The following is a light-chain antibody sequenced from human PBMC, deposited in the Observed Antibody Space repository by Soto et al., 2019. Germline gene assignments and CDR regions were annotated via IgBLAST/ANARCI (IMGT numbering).Light chain of an antibody. CDR3: HQYDSSPLT. V-gene: IGKV3-20*01. Sequence: EIVLTQSPGTLSLSPGERATLSCRASQSVSSSYLAWYQQKPGQAPRLLIYGASSRATGIPDRFSGSGSGTDFTLTISRLEPDDFAVYYCHQYDSSPLTFGGGTKVESK. J-gene: IGKJ4*01. CDR1: QSVSSSY. CDR2: GAS.